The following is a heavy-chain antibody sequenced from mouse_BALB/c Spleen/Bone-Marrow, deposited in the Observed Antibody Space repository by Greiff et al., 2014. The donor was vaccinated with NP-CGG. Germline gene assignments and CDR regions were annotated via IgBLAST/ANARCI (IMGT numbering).Heavy chain of an antibody. D-gene: IGHD6-5*01. CDR1: GYAFTNHL. V-gene: IGHV1-54*01. Sequence: QVQLQQSGGELVRPGTSVRVSCRASGYAFTNHLIEWIGVINPGGGDIILNEKFKGKATLTADKSSSTAYMQLNSLTSDDSAVYFCARRLRDYWGQGTTLTVSS. CDR3: ARRLRDY. CDR2: INPGGGDI. J-gene: IGHJ2*01.